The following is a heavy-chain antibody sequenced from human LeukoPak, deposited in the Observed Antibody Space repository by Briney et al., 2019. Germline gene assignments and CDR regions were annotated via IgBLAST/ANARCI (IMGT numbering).Heavy chain of an antibody. Sequence: GGSLRLSCAASGFSFSSYSMNWVRQAPGKGLEWASYISSSSSTIYYADSVKGRFTISRDNAKNSLYLQMNSLRAEDTAVYYCARALSDYYYYYMDVWGKGTTVTVSS. CDR1: GFSFSSYS. V-gene: IGHV3-48*01. J-gene: IGHJ6*03. D-gene: IGHD1-26*01. CDR3: ARALSDYYYYYMDV. CDR2: ISSSSSTI.